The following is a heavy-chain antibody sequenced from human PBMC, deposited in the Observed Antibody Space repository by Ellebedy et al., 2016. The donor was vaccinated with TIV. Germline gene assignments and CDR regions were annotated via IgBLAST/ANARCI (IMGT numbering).Heavy chain of an antibody. Sequence: ASVKVSCKASGYTFTKYGISWVRQAPGQGLEWMGWISGYNGDTNYAQKFQGRVTMTTDTSTSTVYMELRSLSFDDTAVYYCTRGLYEKFDPWGQGTLVTVS. J-gene: IGHJ5*02. CDR1: GYTFTKYG. CDR3: TRGLYEKFDP. D-gene: IGHD5/OR15-5a*01. V-gene: IGHV1-18*04. CDR2: ISGYNGDT.